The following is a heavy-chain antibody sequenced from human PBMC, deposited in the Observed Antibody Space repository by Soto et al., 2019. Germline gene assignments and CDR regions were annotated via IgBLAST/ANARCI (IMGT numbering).Heavy chain of an antibody. CDR3: AKERTKKGSYRTTLFDY. CDR1: GFTFSSYG. CDR2: ISYDGSNK. Sequence: GGSLRLSCAASGFTFSSYGMHWVRQAPGKGLEWVAVISYDGSNKYYADSVKGRFTISRDNSKNTLYLQMNSLRAEDTAVYYCAKERTKKGSYRTTLFDYWGQGTLVTVSS. D-gene: IGHD4-4*01. J-gene: IGHJ4*02. V-gene: IGHV3-30*18.